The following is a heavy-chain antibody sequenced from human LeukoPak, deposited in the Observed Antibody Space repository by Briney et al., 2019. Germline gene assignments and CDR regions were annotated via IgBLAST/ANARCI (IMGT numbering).Heavy chain of an antibody. V-gene: IGHV1-69*04. CDR1: GGTFSSSA. Sequence: GASVKVSCKASGGTFSSSAISWVRQAPGQGLEWMGRIIPILGIANYAQKFQGRVTITADKSTSTAYMELSSLRSEGTAVYYCARDRAEEWLRFRPFYFDYWGQGTLVTVSS. CDR3: ARDRAEEWLRFRPFYFDY. D-gene: IGHD5-12*01. CDR2: IIPILGIA. J-gene: IGHJ4*02.